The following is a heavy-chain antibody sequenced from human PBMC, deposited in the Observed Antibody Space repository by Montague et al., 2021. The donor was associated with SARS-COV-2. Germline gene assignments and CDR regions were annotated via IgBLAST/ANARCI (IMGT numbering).Heavy chain of an antibody. Sequence: ESNHRYADSVKGRLTISRDNSKNTLYLQMDSLRPENTAVYYCARAGYRSGSFYIDYWGQGTLVIVYS. J-gene: IGHJ4*01. CDR2: ESNH. D-gene: IGHD1-26*01. CDR3: ARAGYRSGSFYIDY. V-gene: IGHV3-30*01.